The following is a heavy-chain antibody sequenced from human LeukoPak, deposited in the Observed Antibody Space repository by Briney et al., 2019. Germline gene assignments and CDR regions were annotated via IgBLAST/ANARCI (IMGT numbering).Heavy chain of an antibody. CDR3: ARAVTWIDP. J-gene: IGHJ5*02. Sequence: GGSLTLSCAASGFIFSSTSMHWVRQAPGKGLEWVAFIQNDGNDNYYADSVKGRFTVSRDNSKNTLDLQMNGLRAEDTAVYYCARAVTWIDPWGQGTLVTVSS. CDR1: GFIFSSTS. V-gene: IGHV3-30*04. CDR2: IQNDGNDN.